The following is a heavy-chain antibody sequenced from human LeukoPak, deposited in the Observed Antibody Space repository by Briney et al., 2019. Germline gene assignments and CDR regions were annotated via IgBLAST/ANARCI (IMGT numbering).Heavy chain of an antibody. V-gene: IGHV3-30*18. CDR3: AKDHGSGSYFDY. CDR1: GFTFSNYR. Sequence: PGRSLRLSCAASGFTFSNYRMHWVRQAPGKGLEWVAVISYDESDKYYADSVKGRFIISRDNSKNTLYLQMNSLRAEDTAVYYCAKDHGSGSYFDYWGQGTLVTVSS. J-gene: IGHJ4*02. CDR2: ISYDESDK. D-gene: IGHD3-10*01.